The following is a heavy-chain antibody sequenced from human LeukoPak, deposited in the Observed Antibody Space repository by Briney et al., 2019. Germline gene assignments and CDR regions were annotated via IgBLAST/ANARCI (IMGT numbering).Heavy chain of an antibody. Sequence: PGTLSLTCGVSGGSIDITNYWSWVRQAPGKGLEWIGEIAHDGTTNYNPSLRSRVAMSFDRANNQFSPSLTSVTAADTAVYYCTREDRPYCPFAYWGQGVLVTVSS. CDR3: TREDRPYCPFAY. J-gene: IGHJ4*02. CDR2: IAHDGTT. V-gene: IGHV4-4*03. D-gene: IGHD1-26*01. CDR1: GGSIDITNY.